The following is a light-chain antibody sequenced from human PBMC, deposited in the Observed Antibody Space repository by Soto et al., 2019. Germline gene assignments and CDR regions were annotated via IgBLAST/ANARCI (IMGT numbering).Light chain of an antibody. CDR3: QQYYFTPQT. CDR1: QSVLYTPNNRNY. CDR2: WAS. Sequence: DVVMTQSPDSLAVSLGERATINCKSSQSVLYTPNNRNYLAWYQQKPGQPPKLLIYWASTRDSGVPDRFSGSGSGTDFTLTISSLEAEDVAVYYGQQYYFTPQTFGQGTKVEIK. J-gene: IGKJ1*01. V-gene: IGKV4-1*01.